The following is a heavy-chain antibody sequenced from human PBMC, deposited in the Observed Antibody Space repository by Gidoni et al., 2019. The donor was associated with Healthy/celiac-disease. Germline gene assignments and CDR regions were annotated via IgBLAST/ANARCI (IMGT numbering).Heavy chain of an antibody. CDR2: IYYSGST. V-gene: IGHV4-59*01. CDR1: GGSISSYY. J-gene: IGHJ4*02. Sequence: QVQLQESGPGLVKPSETLSLTCTVSGGSISSYYWSWIRQPPGKGLEWIGYIYYSGSTNYNPSRKSRVTISGDTSKNQFALKLSSVTAADTAVYYCARGVTTERYYFDYWGQGTLVTVSS. CDR3: ARGVTTERYYFDY. D-gene: IGHD4-17*01.